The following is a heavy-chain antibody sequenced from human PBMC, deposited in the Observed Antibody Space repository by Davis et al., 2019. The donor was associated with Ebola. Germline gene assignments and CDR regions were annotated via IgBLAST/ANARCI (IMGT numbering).Heavy chain of an antibody. CDR2: INPSGGST. V-gene: IGHV1-46*01. CDR1: GYTFTSYY. D-gene: IGHD3-3*01. J-gene: IGHJ6*02. Sequence: AASVKVSCKASGYTFTSYYMHWVRQAPGQGLEWMGIINPSGGSTSYAQKFQGRVTITADKSTSTAYMELSSLRSEDTAVYYCARGPRPYDFWSGYYLYYYYGMDVWGQGTTVTVSS. CDR3: ARGPRPYDFWSGYYLYYYYGMDV.